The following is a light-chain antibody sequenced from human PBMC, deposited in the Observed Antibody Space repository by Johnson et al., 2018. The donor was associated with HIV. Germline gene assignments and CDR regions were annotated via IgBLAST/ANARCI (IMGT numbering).Light chain of an antibody. CDR3: GTWDSSLSTGF. V-gene: IGLV1-51*01. CDR2: DHH. CDR1: SSNIGNNY. Sequence: QSVLTQPPSVSAAPGQKVTISCSGSSSNIGNNYVSWYQQVPGTAPKLLIYDHHKLPSGIPDRFSGSKSGTSATLVITGLQTGDEADYYCGTWDSSLSTGFFGTGTKVTVL. J-gene: IGLJ1*01.